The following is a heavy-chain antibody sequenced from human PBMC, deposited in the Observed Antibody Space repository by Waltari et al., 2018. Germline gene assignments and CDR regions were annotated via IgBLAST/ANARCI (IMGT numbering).Heavy chain of an antibody. CDR3: ARHSGWRTGPNSGNYYYIDV. D-gene: IGHD7-27*01. CDR2: IYPGDSDT. CDR1: GYTFTTSW. V-gene: IGHV5-51*01. J-gene: IGHJ6*03. Sequence: EVQLVQSGAEVKKPGESLKISCKGSGYTFTTSWIGWVRQMPGKGLEWMGVIYPGDSDTRYSPSCQGQVTISADKSISTAYLQWSNLNTSDSAMYYCARHSGWRTGPNSGNYYYIDVWGKGTTVTVSS.